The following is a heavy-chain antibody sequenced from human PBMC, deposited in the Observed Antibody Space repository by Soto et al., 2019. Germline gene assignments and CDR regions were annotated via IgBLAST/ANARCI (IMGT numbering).Heavy chain of an antibody. CDR2: IYWNDDE. V-gene: IGHV2-5*01. D-gene: IGHD3-10*01. CDR1: GFSLSTCGVG. CDR3: AHRLYGLGSHTYYFDY. Sequence: SGPTLVNPTQTLTLTCTFSGFSLSTCGVGVGWVREPPGKALVWLALIYWNDDERYSPSLKSRLTITKDTSKNQVVLTMTNMDPVDTATYYCAHRLYGLGSHTYYFDYWGQGILVTVS. J-gene: IGHJ4*02.